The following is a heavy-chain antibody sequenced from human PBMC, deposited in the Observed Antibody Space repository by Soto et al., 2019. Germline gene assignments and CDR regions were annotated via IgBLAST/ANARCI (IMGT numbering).Heavy chain of an antibody. CDR2: ISGHDGST. CDR1: GFTFSNYA. Sequence: PGGSLRLSCEASGFTFSNYAVSWVRQVPGKGLEWVSAISGHDGSTYYTDSVKGRFTISRDNFKKTLFLQVNSLSEEDTAVYYCASWGGRASPADDGSLTPYDYWGQETLVTVSS. V-gene: IGHV3-23*01. D-gene: IGHD3-16*01. CDR3: ASWGGRASPADDGSLTPYDY. J-gene: IGHJ4*02.